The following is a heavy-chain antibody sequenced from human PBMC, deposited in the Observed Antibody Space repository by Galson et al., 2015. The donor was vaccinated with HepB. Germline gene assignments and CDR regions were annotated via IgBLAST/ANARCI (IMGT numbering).Heavy chain of an antibody. D-gene: IGHD2-21*01. Sequence: SLRLSCAAPGITFSTYVMSWVRQAPGKGLEWVSTIVGSGESTFYADSVKGRFTISRDNSRNTLYLQMNRLRADDTAIYYCAKPSYCDVSPCFSGYFDPWGQGTLVAIS. V-gene: IGHV3-23*01. J-gene: IGHJ5*02. CDR2: IVGSGEST. CDR1: GITFSTYV. CDR3: AKPSYCDVSPCFSGYFDP.